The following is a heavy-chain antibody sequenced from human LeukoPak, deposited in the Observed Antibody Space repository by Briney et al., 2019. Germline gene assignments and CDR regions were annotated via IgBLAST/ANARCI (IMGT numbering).Heavy chain of an antibody. J-gene: IGHJ4*02. Sequence: PETLSLTCTVSGGSISSYYWSWIRQPPGKGLEWIGYIYYSGSTNYNPSLKSRVTISVDTSKNQFSLKLSSVTAADTAVYYCARQSGYSYGYAFDYWGQGTLVTVSS. CDR2: IYYSGST. CDR1: GGSISSYY. D-gene: IGHD5-18*01. CDR3: ARQSGYSYGYAFDY. V-gene: IGHV4-59*01.